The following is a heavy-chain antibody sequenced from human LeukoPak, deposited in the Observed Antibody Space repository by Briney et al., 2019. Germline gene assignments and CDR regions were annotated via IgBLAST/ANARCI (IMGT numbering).Heavy chain of an antibody. CDR1: GGSISSYY. D-gene: IGHD6-6*01. V-gene: IGHV4-59*01. CDR3: ARARSSSYYFDY. Sequence: SETLSLTCTVSGGSISSYYWSWIRQPPGKGLEWIGYIYYSGSTHYNPSLKSRVTISVDTSKNQFSLKLSSVTAADTAVYYCARARSSSYYFDYWGQGTLVTVSS. CDR2: IYYSGST. J-gene: IGHJ4*02.